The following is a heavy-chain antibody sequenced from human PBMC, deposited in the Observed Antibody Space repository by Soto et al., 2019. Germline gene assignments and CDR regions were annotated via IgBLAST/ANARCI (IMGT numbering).Heavy chain of an antibody. V-gene: IGHV4-61*08. J-gene: IGHJ6*02. Sequence: SETLSLTCTVSGGSISSGDYYWSWIRQPPGKGLEWIGYIYYSGSTNYNPSLKSRVTISVDTSKNQFSLKLCSVTAADTAVYYCAREGYSSGYYYYYGMDVWGQGTTVTVSS. D-gene: IGHD3-22*01. CDR1: GGSISSGDYY. CDR2: IYYSGST. CDR3: AREGYSSGYYYYYGMDV.